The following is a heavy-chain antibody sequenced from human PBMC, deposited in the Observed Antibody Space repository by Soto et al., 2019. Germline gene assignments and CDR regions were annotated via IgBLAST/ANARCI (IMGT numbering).Heavy chain of an antibody. CDR1: GYTFTSYG. CDR3: ARGSYDFWSGNLYSNFDY. D-gene: IGHD3-3*01. Sequence: ASVKVSCKASGYTFTSYGISWVRQAPGQGLEWMGWISAYNGNTNYAQKLQGRVTMTTDTSTSTAYMELRSLRSDDTAVYYCARGSYDFWSGNLYSNFDYWGQGTLVT. J-gene: IGHJ4*02. CDR2: ISAYNGNT. V-gene: IGHV1-18*01.